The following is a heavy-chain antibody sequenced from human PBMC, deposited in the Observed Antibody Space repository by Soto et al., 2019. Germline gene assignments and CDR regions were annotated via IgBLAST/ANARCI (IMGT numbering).Heavy chain of an antibody. CDR3: AKGGPAPTHLVDY. D-gene: IGHD2-2*01. CDR2: ISDNGGST. CDR1: GFTFTNYA. V-gene: IGHV3-23*01. Sequence: EVQLLESGGDLVQPGGSLRLSCTASGFTFTNYAMSWVRQAPGKGLEWVSSISDNGGSTYYPDSVKGRFTISRDNSKNTLYLQMKSLRAEDTAIYCCAKGGPAPTHLVDYWGQGTLVTVSS. J-gene: IGHJ4*02.